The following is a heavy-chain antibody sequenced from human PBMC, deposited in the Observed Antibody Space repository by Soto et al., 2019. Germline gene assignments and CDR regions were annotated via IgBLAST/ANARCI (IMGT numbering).Heavy chain of an antibody. J-gene: IGHJ4*02. CDR1: GFIFKNYA. D-gene: IGHD6-6*01. V-gene: IGHV3-30*04. CDR2: ITRDGYNK. Sequence: SLRLSCAVSGFIFKNYALNWVRQAPGKGLEWVASITRDGYNKYYADSVKGRFTISRDNSKNTLSLQMTALRVEDSSVYYCTKSSGGSSSVGMDYWGPGTLVTVS. CDR3: TKSSGGSSSVGMDY.